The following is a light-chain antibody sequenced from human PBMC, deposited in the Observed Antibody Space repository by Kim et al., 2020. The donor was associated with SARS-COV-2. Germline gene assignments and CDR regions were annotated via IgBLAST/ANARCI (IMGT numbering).Light chain of an antibody. J-gene: IGKJ1*01. V-gene: IGKV3-20*01. CDR2: DSS. Sequence: LSAGERATLACRASQSLGNNFLAWYQQKPGQPPSLLIYDSSTRAAGIPDRFSGSGSATDFTLTIDRLEPDDSAVYYCQQYGRSPTFGRGTKVDFK. CDR1: QSLGNNF. CDR3: QQYGRSPT.